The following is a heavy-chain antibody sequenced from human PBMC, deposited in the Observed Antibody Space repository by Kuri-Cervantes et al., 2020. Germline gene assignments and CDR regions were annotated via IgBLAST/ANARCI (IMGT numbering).Heavy chain of an antibody. D-gene: IGHD3-16*01. J-gene: IGHJ2*01. V-gene: IGHV3-74*01. Sequence: GGSLRLSCAASGFTFSSYWMHWVRQAPGKGLVWVSRINSDGTNTNYADPVKGRFTISRDNAKNTLYLQMNSLRAEDTAVYYCARAGGLRGYFDLWGRGTLVTVSS. CDR3: ARAGGLRGYFDL. CDR1: GFTFSSYW. CDR2: INSDGTNT.